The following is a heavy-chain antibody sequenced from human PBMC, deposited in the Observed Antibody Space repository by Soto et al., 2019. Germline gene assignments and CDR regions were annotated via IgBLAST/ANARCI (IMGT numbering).Heavy chain of an antibody. V-gene: IGHV3-23*01. CDR3: AKVSNKWAVAQRGYFDY. CDR1: GFTFSNYA. J-gene: IGHJ4*02. Sequence: EVQVLDSGGGLVQPGGSQRLSCEASGFTFSNYAMSWVRQAPGKGLEWVSTISATGSTLYADSVKGRFTISRDNSKNTVYLQMNFLRAEDTAVYYCAKVSNKWAVAQRGYFDYWGQETLVTVSS. D-gene: IGHD6-19*01. CDR2: ISATGST.